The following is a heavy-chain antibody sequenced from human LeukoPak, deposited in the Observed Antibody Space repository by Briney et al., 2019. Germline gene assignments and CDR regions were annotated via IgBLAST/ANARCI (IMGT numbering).Heavy chain of an antibody. J-gene: IGHJ4*02. CDR1: GGSISSYY. CDR3: ARGRYDSSGYYLPPDY. V-gene: IGHV4-4*07. D-gene: IGHD3-22*01. Sequence: SETLSLTCTVSGGSISSYYWSWIRQPAGKGLEWIGRIYTSGSTNYNPSLKSRVTMSVDTSKNQFSLKLSPVTAADTAVYYCARGRYDSSGYYLPPDYWGQGTLVTVSS. CDR2: IYTSGST.